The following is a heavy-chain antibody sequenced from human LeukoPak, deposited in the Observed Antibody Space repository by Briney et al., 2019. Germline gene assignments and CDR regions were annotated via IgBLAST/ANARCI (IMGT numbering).Heavy chain of an antibody. CDR1: GFTFSNHK. CDR2: ISSGSQYI. J-gene: IGHJ4*02. Sequence: GSLRLSCVASGFTFSNHKMNWVRQAPGKGLEWVSSISSGSQYISYGGSVKGRFTISRDNAKNSLYLLMNSLRAEDSAVYYCVRGSASSSWYDRFDFWGQGTLVIVSS. V-gene: IGHV3-21*01. D-gene: IGHD6-13*01. CDR3: VRGSASSSWYDRFDF.